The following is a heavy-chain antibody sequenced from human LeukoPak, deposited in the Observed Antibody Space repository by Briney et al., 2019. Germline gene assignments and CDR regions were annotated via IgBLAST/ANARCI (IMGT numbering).Heavy chain of an antibody. CDR1: GGSFSGYY. Sequence: PSETLSLTCAVYGGSFSGYYWSWIRQPPGKGLEWIGEINHSGSTNYNPSLKSRVTISVDTSKNQFSLKLSSVTAADTAVYYCARGWSNSESFHNWFDPWGQGTLVTVPS. CDR2: INHSGST. CDR3: ARGWSNSESFHNWFDP. J-gene: IGHJ5*02. D-gene: IGHD1-1*01. V-gene: IGHV4-34*01.